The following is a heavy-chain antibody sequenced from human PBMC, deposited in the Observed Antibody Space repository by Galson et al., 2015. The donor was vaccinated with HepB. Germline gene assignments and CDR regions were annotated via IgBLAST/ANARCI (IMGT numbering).Heavy chain of an antibody. D-gene: IGHD6-13*01. J-gene: IGHJ4*02. CDR2: IGSKANSYAT. CDR3: TRLGDLSGYSSL. Sequence: SLRLSCAASGFNFSGSAMHWVRQASGRGLEWVGRIGSKANSYATAYAASVKGRFTISRDDSKNTAYMQMNSLKTEDTAVYYCTRLGDLSGYSSLWGQGTLVTVSS. V-gene: IGHV3-73*01. CDR1: GFNFSGSA.